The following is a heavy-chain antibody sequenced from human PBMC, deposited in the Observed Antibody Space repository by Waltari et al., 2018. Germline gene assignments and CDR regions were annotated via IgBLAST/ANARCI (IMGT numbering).Heavy chain of an antibody. V-gene: IGHV1-18*01. CDR3: ARGGRYAISWFDF. J-gene: IGHJ5*01. CDR2: VNPCNGHT. Sequence: QVHLVQPGGEVRKSGASVRVSCKTSGYTFTSFAITWVRQAPGQGLEWMGWVNPCNGHTNLLQALQGRLTLTTDSSTATAYMELRNLTSDDTAIYYCARGGRYAISWFDFWGQGTPVTVSS. CDR1: GYTFTSFA. D-gene: IGHD3-16*01.